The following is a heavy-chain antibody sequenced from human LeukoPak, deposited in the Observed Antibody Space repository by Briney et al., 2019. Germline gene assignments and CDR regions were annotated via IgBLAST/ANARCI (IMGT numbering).Heavy chain of an antibody. CDR1: GFTFSSYW. Sequence: GGSLRLSCAASGFTFSSYWMHWVRQAPGKGLEWVSYISSSSSTIYYADSVKGRFTISRDNAKNSLYLQMNSLRAEDTAVYYCARDIIVGSDYWGQGTLVTVSS. V-gene: IGHV3-48*01. D-gene: IGHD2-15*01. CDR2: ISSSSSTI. CDR3: ARDIIVGSDY. J-gene: IGHJ4*02.